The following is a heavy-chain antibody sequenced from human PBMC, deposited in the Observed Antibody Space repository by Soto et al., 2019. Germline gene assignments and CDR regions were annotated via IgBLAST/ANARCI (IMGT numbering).Heavy chain of an antibody. Sequence: GGSLRLSCAASGFTFSSFGMHWVRQAPGKGLEWVAVIWFDGSSKYSADSVKGQFTISRDNSKNTMYLQMNSLRAEDTAVYYCAGPYKDSGVFSRPMDYWGKGPLV. CDR2: IWFDGSSK. V-gene: IGHV3-33*01. CDR3: AGPYKDSGVFSRPMDY. J-gene: IGHJ4*02. D-gene: IGHD1-26*01. CDR1: GFTFSSFG.